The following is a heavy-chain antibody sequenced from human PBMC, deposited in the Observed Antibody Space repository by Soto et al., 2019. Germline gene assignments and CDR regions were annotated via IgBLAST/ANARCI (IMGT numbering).Heavy chain of an antibody. D-gene: IGHD2-2*01. CDR2: IYYSGST. J-gene: IGHJ5*02. CDR1: GGSISSYY. CDR3: ARALYCSSTSCSQVWFDP. Sequence: PSETLSLTCTVSGGSISSYYWSWIRQPPGKGLEWTGYIYYSGSTNYNPSLKSRVTISVDTSKNQFSLKLSSVTAADTAVYYCARALYCSSTSCSQVWFDPWGQGTLVTVSS. V-gene: IGHV4-59*01.